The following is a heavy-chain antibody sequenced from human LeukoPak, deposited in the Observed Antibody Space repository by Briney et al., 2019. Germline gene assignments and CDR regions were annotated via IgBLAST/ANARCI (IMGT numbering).Heavy chain of an antibody. CDR2: ISGSGGST. D-gene: IGHD2-2*01. Sequence: GGSLRLSCAASGFTFSSYAMSWVRQAPGKGLEWVSAISGSGGSTYYADSVKGRFTISRDNSKNTLYLQMNSLRAEDTAVYYCAKGYCSSTSCPPYFDYWGQGTLVTVSS. V-gene: IGHV3-23*01. J-gene: IGHJ4*02. CDR3: AKGYCSSTSCPPYFDY. CDR1: GFTFSSYA.